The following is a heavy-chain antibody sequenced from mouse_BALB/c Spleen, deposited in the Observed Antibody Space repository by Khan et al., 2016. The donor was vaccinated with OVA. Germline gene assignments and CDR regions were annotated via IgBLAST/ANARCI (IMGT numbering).Heavy chain of an antibody. J-gene: IGHJ1*01. D-gene: IGHD2-14*01. CDR2: INSNGGTS. V-gene: IGHV5-6-3*01. CDR1: GFTFSGYG. Sequence: EVELVESGGGLVQPGGSLKVSCAASGFTFSGYGMSWVRQTPDKRLELVATINSNGGTSFFPDSVKGRFTISRDTAKNSLHLQLSSLKSDDTAMYYCAGVYYWYYEGYWNFDNWGAGTTVTVSS. CDR3: AGVYYWYYEGYWNFDN.